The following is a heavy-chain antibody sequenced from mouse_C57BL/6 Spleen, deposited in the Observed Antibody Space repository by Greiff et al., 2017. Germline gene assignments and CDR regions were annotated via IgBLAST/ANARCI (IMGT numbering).Heavy chain of an antibody. CDR1: GYTFTNYW. J-gene: IGHJ4*01. V-gene: IGHV1-63*01. Sequence: VQLQQSGAELVRPGTSVKMSCKASGYTFTNYWIGWAKQRPGHGLEWIGDIYPGGGYTNYNEKFKGKATLTADKSSSTAYMQFSSLTSEDSAIYYCARDDGYGFYAMDYWGQGTSVTVSS. CDR3: ARDDGYGFYAMDY. CDR2: IYPGGGYT. D-gene: IGHD2-3*01.